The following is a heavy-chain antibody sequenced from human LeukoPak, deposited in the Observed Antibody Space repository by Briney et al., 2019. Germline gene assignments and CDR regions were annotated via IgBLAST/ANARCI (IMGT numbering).Heavy chain of an antibody. D-gene: IGHD4-17*01. CDR3: ARGNDYGDYVHLYYYMDV. J-gene: IGHJ6*03. CDR2: MNPNSGNT. Sequence: GASVKVSCKASGYTFTSSDINWVRQAPGQGLEWMGWMNPNSGNTGYAQKFQGRVTITRNTSISTAYMELSSLRSEDTAVYYCARGNDYGDYVHLYYYMDVWGKGTTVTVSS. CDR1: GYTFTSSD. V-gene: IGHV1-8*03.